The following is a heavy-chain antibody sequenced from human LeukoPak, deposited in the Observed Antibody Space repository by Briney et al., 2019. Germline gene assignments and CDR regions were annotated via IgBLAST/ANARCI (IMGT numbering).Heavy chain of an antibody. D-gene: IGHD2-2*02. Sequence: GASVKVSCKASGGTFSSYAISWVRQAPGQGLEWMGGIIPIFGTANYAQKFQGRVTITADESTSTAYMELSSLRSEDTAVYYCARDLKGCSSTSCNTINYYYYGMDVWGQGTTVTVSS. CDR3: ARDLKGCSSTSCNTINYYYYGMDV. V-gene: IGHV1-69*13. J-gene: IGHJ6*02. CDR2: IIPIFGTA. CDR1: GGTFSSYA.